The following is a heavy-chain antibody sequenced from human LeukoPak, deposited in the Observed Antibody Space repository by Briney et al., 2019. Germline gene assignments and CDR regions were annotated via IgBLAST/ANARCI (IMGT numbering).Heavy chain of an antibody. CDR2: MNTNDGGI. CDR3: VGEAAGGFDR. V-gene: IGHV1-2*02. D-gene: IGHD6-25*01. J-gene: IGHJ5*02. CDR1: GSGFTGYN. Sequence: GASVKASCKPSGSGFTGYNIHWVRQAPGQGLEWMAWMNTNDGGIRYAQRLQGRVTVTRDTSISTAYMELTGLKSDDTATYYCVGEAAGGFDRWGQGTPVTVSS.